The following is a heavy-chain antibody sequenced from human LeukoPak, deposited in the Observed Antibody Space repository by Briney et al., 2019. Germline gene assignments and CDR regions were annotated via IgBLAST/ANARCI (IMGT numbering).Heavy chain of an antibody. CDR2: ISYDGSNK. V-gene: IGHV3-30*14. Sequence: PGRSLRLSCAASGFTFSSYAMHWVRQAPGKGLEWVAVISYDGSNKYYADSVKGRFTISRDNSKNTLYLQMNSLRAEDTAVYYCASVSDYGSSPWGQGTLVTVSS. J-gene: IGHJ5*02. D-gene: IGHD4-17*01. CDR1: GFTFSSYA. CDR3: ASVSDYGSSP.